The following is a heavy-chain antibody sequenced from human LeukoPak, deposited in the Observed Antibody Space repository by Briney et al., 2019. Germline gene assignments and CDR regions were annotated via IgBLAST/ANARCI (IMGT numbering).Heavy chain of an antibody. V-gene: IGHV3-53*01. Sequence: GGSLRLSCAASGFTVSSNYMTWVRQAPGKGLEWVSVIYKNAITYYADTVKGRFTISRDNSKNMLYLQMNSLRADDTAVYYCARSLRVRGVPDYMDVWGKGTTVTISS. D-gene: IGHD3-10*01. CDR3: ARSLRVRGVPDYMDV. J-gene: IGHJ6*03. CDR2: IYKNAIT. CDR1: GFTVSSNY.